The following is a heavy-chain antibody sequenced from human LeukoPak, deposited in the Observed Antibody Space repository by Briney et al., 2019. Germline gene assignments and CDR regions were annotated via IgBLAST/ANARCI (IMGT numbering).Heavy chain of an antibody. Sequence: PGGSLRLSCAASGFTFDDYAMHWVRQAPGKGLEWVSLISGDGGSTYYADSVKGRFTISRDNSKNSLYLQMNSLRTEDTALYYCAKDMGCSSTSCPAIYYYYGMDVWGQGTTVTVSS. J-gene: IGHJ6*02. CDR2: ISGDGGST. CDR1: GFTFDDYA. CDR3: AKDMGCSSTSCPAIYYYYGMDV. D-gene: IGHD2-2*01. V-gene: IGHV3-43*02.